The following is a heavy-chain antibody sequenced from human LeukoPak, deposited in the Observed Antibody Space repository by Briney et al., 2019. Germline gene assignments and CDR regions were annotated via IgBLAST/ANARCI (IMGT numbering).Heavy chain of an antibody. CDR3: ARGESSGSNWFDP. J-gene: IGHJ5*02. V-gene: IGHV4-31*03. D-gene: IGHD3-22*01. CDR1: GYSISSGSFY. CDR2: IYFSGTT. Sequence: SQTLSLTCSVSGYSISSGSFYWSWVRQLPGKGLEWLGYIYFSGTTYYHPSFQSRLTLSLDTSKNQFSLNLSSVTAADTAVYYCARGESSGSNWFDPWGQGTLVTVSS.